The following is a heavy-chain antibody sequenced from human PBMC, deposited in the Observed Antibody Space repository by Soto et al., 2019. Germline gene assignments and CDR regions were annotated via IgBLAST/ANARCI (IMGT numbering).Heavy chain of an antibody. Sequence: GGSLRLSCSTSGFTFWNFAMAWVRQGPGKGLEWVSTVNDRGGSTYYADTVKGRFTISRDNSKNTLYLQMSSLRTEDTAVYYCAKDRTLRYFDWPHAFDIWGQGTMVTVSS. V-gene: IGHV3-23*01. D-gene: IGHD3-9*01. CDR3: AKDRTLRYFDWPHAFDI. CDR2: VNDRGGST. J-gene: IGHJ3*02. CDR1: GFTFWNFA.